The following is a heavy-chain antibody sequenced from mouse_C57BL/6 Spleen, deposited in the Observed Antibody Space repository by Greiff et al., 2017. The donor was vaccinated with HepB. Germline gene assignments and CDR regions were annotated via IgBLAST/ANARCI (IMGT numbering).Heavy chain of an antibody. V-gene: IGHV5-4*03. CDR1: GFTFSSYA. Sequence: VKLMESGGGLVKPGGSLKLSCAASGFTFSSYAMSWVRQTPEKRLEWVATISDGGSYTYYPDNVKGRFTISRDNAKNNLYLQMSHLKSEDTAMYYCARISLWFFDYWGQGTTLTVSS. J-gene: IGHJ2*01. CDR3: ARISLWFFDY. D-gene: IGHD2-2*01. CDR2: ISDGGSYT.